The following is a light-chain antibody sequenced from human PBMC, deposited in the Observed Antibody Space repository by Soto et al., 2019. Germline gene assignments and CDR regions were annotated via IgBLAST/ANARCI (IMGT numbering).Light chain of an antibody. CDR2: GAS. J-gene: IGKJ4*01. Sequence: EIVMTQSPATLSVSPGERATLSCRATQSISSNLAWYQQRPGQAPRLLIYGASTRATGIPARFSGSGSGTEFTITISRLQSEDFEVYYCQKYNNWPPLTFGGGTKVEIK. CDR3: QKYNNWPPLT. CDR1: QSISSN. V-gene: IGKV3-15*01.